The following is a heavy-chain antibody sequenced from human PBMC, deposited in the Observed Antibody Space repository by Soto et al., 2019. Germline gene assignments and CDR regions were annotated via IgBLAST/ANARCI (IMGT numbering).Heavy chain of an antibody. CDR1: GFTFSTYS. J-gene: IGHJ4*02. D-gene: IGHD3-10*01. Sequence: GGSLRLSCAASGFTFSTYSMNWVRQAPGKGLEWVAYIRGSGTIYYADSVKGRFTVSRDNAKNSLHLQMNSLRDEDTAVYYCDREEASGSYLVYWGQGALVTVSS. CDR3: DREEASGSYLVY. CDR2: IRGSGTI. V-gene: IGHV3-48*02.